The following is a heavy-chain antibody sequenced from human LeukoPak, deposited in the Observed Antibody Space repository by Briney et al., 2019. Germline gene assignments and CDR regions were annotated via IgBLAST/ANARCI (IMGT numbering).Heavy chain of an antibody. Sequence: PGGSLRLSCVVSGFSFNTYEMNWVRQSPGKGLEWISYITSSGSDKFYADSVKGRFTISRDNAKNSLWLQMHSLRVDDTAVYYCARWAQNSYYYHMDVWGIGTTVTVSS. CDR2: ITSSGSDK. CDR1: GFSFNTYE. J-gene: IGHJ6*03. D-gene: IGHD1-26*01. CDR3: ARWAQNSYYYHMDV. V-gene: IGHV3-48*03.